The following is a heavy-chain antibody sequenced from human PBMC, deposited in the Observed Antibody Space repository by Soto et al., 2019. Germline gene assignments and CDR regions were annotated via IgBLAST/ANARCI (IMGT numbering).Heavy chain of an antibody. J-gene: IGHJ6*02. V-gene: IGHV3-48*02. Sequence: QPGGSLRLSCAASGFTFSSYSMNWVRQAPGKGLEWVSYISSSSSTIYYADSVKGRFTISRDNAKNSLYLQMNSLRDEDTAVYYCAREGEDIVVVPGPYYYYGMDVWGQGTTVTVS. CDR1: GFTFSSYS. CDR2: ISSSSSTI. CDR3: AREGEDIVVVPGPYYYYGMDV. D-gene: IGHD2-2*01.